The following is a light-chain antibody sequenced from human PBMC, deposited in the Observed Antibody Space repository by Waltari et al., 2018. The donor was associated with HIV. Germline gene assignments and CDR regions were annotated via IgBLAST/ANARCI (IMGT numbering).Light chain of an antibody. CDR1: HSITTY. CDR3: QHRSNWPPFT. V-gene: IGKV3-11*01. CDR2: EAS. Sequence: EIVLTQSPATLSLSPGHGATLSCRASHSITTYLAWYQQKPGQAPRLLIYEASIRATGIPARFSGSGSGTDFTLTISSLEPEDFALYYCQHRSNWPPFTFGPGTKVEIK. J-gene: IGKJ3*01.